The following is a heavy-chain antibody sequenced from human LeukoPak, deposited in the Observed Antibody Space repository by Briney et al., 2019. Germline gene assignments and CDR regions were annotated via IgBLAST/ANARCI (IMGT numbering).Heavy chain of an antibody. Sequence: SETLSLTCTVSGGSISSYYWSRIRQPPGKGLEWIGYIYYSGSTNYNPSLKSRVTISVDTSKNQFSLKLSSVTAADTAVYYCARAHSGREQQRATGAFDTWGQGTMVTVSS. J-gene: IGHJ3*02. CDR1: GGSISSYY. CDR2: IYYSGST. CDR3: ARAHSGREQQRATGAFDT. D-gene: IGHD6-13*01. V-gene: IGHV4-59*08.